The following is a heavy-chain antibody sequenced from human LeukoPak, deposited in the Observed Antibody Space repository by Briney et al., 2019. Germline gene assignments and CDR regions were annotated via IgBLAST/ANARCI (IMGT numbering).Heavy chain of an antibody. CDR1: GFTFSSYS. J-gene: IGHJ4*02. V-gene: IGHV3-21*04. D-gene: IGHD3-16*01. CDR3: AKGAGDGGSFDY. CDR2: ISSSSSYI. Sequence: GGSLRLSCAASGFTFSSYSMNWVRQAPGKGLEGVSSISSSSSYIYYADSGKGRFTISRDNSKNTLYLQMNSLRAEDTAVYYCAKGAGDGGSFDYWGQGTLVTVSS.